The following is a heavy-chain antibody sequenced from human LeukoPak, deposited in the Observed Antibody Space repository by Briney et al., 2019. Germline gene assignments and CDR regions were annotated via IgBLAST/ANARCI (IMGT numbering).Heavy chain of an antibody. J-gene: IGHJ4*02. CDR1: GFTFRTYD. V-gene: IGHV3-48*03. D-gene: IGHD4-17*01. CDR2: ISSSGSTI. CDR3: ARGGDDYGDYGWLY. Sequence: PGGSLRLSCAASGFTFRTYDMNWVHQAPGKGLEWVSYISSSGSTIYYADSVKGRFTISRDNAKNSLYLQMNSLRAEDTAVYYCARGGDDYGDYGWLYWGQGTLVTVSS.